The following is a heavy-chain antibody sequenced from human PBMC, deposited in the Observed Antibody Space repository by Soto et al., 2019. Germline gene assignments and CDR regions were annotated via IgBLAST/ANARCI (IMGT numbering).Heavy chain of an antibody. J-gene: IGHJ4*02. Sequence: PGGPLRLSCAASGFTFSSYAMSWVRQAPGKGLEWVSAISGSGGSTYYADSVKGRFTISRDNSKNTLYLQMNSLRAEDTAVYYCAKYGSGSYYGQDYFDYWGQGTLVTVSS. CDR3: AKYGSGSYYGQDYFDY. CDR1: GFTFSSYA. V-gene: IGHV3-23*01. CDR2: ISGSGGST. D-gene: IGHD3-10*01.